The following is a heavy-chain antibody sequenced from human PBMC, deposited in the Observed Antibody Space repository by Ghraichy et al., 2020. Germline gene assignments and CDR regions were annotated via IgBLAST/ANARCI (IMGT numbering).Heavy chain of an antibody. CDR1: GFTFSSYA. V-gene: IGHV3-23*01. CDR3: AKSWRYYDFWSGYSLFDY. D-gene: IGHD3-3*01. Sequence: GGSLRLSCAASGFTFSSYAMSWVRQAPGKGLEWVSAISGSGGSTYYADSVKGRFTISRDNSKNTLYLQMNSLRAEDTAVYYCAKSWRYYDFWSGYSLFDYWGQGTLVTVSS. J-gene: IGHJ4*02. CDR2: ISGSGGST.